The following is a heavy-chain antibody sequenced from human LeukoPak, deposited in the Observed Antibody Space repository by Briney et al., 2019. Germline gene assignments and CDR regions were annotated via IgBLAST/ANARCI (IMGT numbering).Heavy chain of an antibody. CDR1: GFTFSSYA. D-gene: IGHD6-13*01. V-gene: IGHV3-23*01. CDR3: AKDGSAAAGSEVDY. J-gene: IGHJ4*02. Sequence: GGSLRLSCAASGFTFSSYAMSWVRQAPGKGLEWVSAISGSGGNTYYADSVKGRFTISRDNSKNTLYLQMDSLRAEDTAVYYCAKDGSAAAGSEVDYWGQGTLVTVSS. CDR2: ISGSGGNT.